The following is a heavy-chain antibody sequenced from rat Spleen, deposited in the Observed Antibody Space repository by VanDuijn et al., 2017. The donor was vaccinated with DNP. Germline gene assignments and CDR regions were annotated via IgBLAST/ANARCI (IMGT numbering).Heavy chain of an antibody. CDR2: ISYDGGST. V-gene: IGHV5-46*01. Sequence: EVQLVESGGGLVQPGRSMKLSCAASGFTFSSFPMAWVRQAPTKGLEWVAYISYDGGSTDYGDSVKGRFTISRDNAKSTLYLQMNSLRSEDMATYYCARPDYYDGSYPHYWGQGVMVTVSS. CDR1: GFTFSSFP. D-gene: IGHD1-12*02. J-gene: IGHJ2*01. CDR3: ARPDYYDGSYPHY.